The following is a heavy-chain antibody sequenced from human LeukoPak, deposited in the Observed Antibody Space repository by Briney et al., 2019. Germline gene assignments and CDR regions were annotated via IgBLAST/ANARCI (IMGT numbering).Heavy chain of an antibody. V-gene: IGHV1-2*02. CDR1: GYTFTGYY. Sequence: ASVTVSCKASGYTFTGYYMHWVRQAPGQGLEWMGWINPNSGGTNYAQKFQGRVTMTRDTSISTAYMELSRLRSDDTAVYYCARDSFPGRYYEGAFDIWGQGTMVTVSS. CDR3: ARDSFPGRYYEGAFDI. J-gene: IGHJ3*02. D-gene: IGHD3-22*01. CDR2: INPNSGGT.